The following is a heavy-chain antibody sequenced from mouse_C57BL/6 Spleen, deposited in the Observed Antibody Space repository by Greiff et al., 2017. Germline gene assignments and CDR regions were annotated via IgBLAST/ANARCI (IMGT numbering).Heavy chain of an antibody. Sequence: QVQLQQPGAELVMPGASVKLSCKASGYTFTSYWMPWVKQRPGQGLEWIGEIDPSDSYTNYNQKFKGKSTLTVDKSSSTAYMQLSSLTSEDSAVYYCARRDYGSSPMDYWGQGTSVTVSS. J-gene: IGHJ4*01. V-gene: IGHV1-69*01. D-gene: IGHD1-1*01. CDR3: ARRDYGSSPMDY. CDR1: GYTFTSYW. CDR2: IDPSDSYT.